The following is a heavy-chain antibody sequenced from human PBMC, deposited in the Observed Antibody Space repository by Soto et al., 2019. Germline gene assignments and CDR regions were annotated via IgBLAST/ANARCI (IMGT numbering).Heavy chain of an antibody. CDR3: GPRGAVADPRGY. V-gene: IGHV4-34*01. J-gene: IGHJ4*02. CDR1: GGSFSDFY. Sequence: QVQLQQWGAGLLKPSETLSLTCAVYGGSFSDFYWTWIRQPPGKGLEWIGEINHSGSTNYNPSLKSRVVIPVYXSKNQFSLNLTSVTAADTAVYYCGPRGAVADPRGYWGQGTLVTVSS. D-gene: IGHD6-19*01. CDR2: INHSGST.